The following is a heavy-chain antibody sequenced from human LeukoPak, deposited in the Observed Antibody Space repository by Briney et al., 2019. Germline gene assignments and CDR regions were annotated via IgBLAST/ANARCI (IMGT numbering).Heavy chain of an antibody. V-gene: IGHV3-21*01. Sequence: GGSLRLSCAASGFTLSSYSMNWVRQAPGKGLEWVSSITSSSSYIYYADSVKGRFTISRDNAKNSLYLQMNSLRAEDTAVYYCARRAGAYSHPYDYWGQGTLVTVSS. CDR1: GFTLSSYS. CDR2: ITSSSSYI. CDR3: ARRAGAYSHPYDY. D-gene: IGHD4/OR15-4a*01. J-gene: IGHJ4*02.